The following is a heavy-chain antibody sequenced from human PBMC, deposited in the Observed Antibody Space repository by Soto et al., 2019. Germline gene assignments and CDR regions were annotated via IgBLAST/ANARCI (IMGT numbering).Heavy chain of an antibody. J-gene: IGHJ6*02. CDR3: AKGGRGDIVVVPAAMDV. Sequence: QVQLVESGGGVVQPGRSLRLSCAASGFTFSSYGMHWVRQAPGKGLEWVAVISYDGSNKYYADSVKGRFTISRDNSKNTRYLQMNSLRAEDTAVYYCAKGGRGDIVVVPAAMDVWGQGTTVTVSS. CDR2: ISYDGSNK. V-gene: IGHV3-30*18. D-gene: IGHD2-2*01. CDR1: GFTFSSYG.